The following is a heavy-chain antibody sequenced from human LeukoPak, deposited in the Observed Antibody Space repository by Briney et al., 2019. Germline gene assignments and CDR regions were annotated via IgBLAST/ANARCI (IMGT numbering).Heavy chain of an antibody. CDR2: INHSGST. CDR1: GGSISSSNW. Sequence: SETLSLTCADSGGSISSSNWWSWIRQPPGKGLEWIGEINHSGSTNYNPSLKSRVTISVDTSKNQFSLKLSSVTAADTAVYYCARIVGPYSSSWPQRDYWGQGTLVTVSS. D-gene: IGHD6-13*01. V-gene: IGHV4-4*02. J-gene: IGHJ4*02. CDR3: ARIVGPYSSSWPQRDY.